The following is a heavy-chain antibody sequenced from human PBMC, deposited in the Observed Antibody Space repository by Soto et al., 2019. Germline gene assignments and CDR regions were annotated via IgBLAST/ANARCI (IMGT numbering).Heavy chain of an antibody. CDR2: IYHSGST. D-gene: IGHD3-3*01. J-gene: IGHJ6*02. V-gene: IGHV4-30-2*01. CDR3: ARDAFYRFSV. CDR1: GGSISSGGYS. Sequence: SETLSLTCAVSGGSISSGGYSWSWIRQPPGKGLEWIGYIYHSGSTYYNPSLKSRVTISVDRSKNQFSLKLSSVTAADTAVYYCARDAFYRFSVWGQGTTVTVSS.